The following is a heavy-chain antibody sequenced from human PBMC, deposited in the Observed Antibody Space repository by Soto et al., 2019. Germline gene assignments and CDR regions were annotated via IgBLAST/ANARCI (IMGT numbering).Heavy chain of an antibody. CDR3: ARGHGFITLGGVIANNWFAP. CDR2: MNPNSGNT. Sequence: GASVKVSCKASGYTFTSYDINWVRQATGQGLEWMGWMNPNSGNTGYAQKFQGRVTMTRNTSISTAYMELSSLRSEDTAVYYCARGHGFITLGGVIANNWFAPWGQGTLVTVSS. CDR1: GYTFTSYD. V-gene: IGHV1-8*01. D-gene: IGHD3-16*02. J-gene: IGHJ5*02.